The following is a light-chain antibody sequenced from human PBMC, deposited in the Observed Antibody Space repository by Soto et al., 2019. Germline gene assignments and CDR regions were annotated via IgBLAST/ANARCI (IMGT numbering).Light chain of an antibody. Sequence: QSALTQPASVSGSPGQSITISCTGTSSDVGNYNLVSWYQHHPGKVPKLMIYAVSKRPSGVSTRFSGSKSGNTASLTISGLQAEDKADYFCCSYAGSSTLMVFGGGTKLTV. J-gene: IGLJ2*01. CDR1: SSDVGNYNL. V-gene: IGLV2-23*02. CDR2: AVS. CDR3: CSYAGSSTLMV.